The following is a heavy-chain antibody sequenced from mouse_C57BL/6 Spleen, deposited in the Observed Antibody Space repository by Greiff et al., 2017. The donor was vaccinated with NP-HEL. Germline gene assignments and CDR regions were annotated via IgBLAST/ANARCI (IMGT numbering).Heavy chain of an antibody. CDR1: GYTFTSYW. D-gene: IGHD1-1*01. Sequence: LQQPGAELVRPGTSVKLSCKASGYTFTSYWMHWVKQRPGQGLEWIGVIDPSDSYTNYNQKFKGKATLTVDTSSSTAYMQLSSLTSEDSAVYYCASDTTVVAPFAYWGQGTLVTVSA. CDR2: IDPSDSYT. CDR3: ASDTTVVAPFAY. V-gene: IGHV1-59*01. J-gene: IGHJ3*01.